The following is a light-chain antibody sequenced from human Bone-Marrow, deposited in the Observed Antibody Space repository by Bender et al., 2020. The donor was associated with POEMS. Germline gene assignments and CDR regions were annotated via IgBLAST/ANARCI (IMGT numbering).Light chain of an antibody. CDR2: GVD. CDR3: CSYAGSRTWV. V-gene: IGLV2-8*01. CDR1: SSDVGGYNS. J-gene: IGLJ3*02. Sequence: QSALTQPPSASGSPGQSVTISCTGTSSDVGGYNSVSWYQQHPGKAPKLMIYGVDKRPSGVPDRFSGSKSGNTASLRISGLQAEDEGDYLCCSYAGSRTWVFGGGTKLTVL.